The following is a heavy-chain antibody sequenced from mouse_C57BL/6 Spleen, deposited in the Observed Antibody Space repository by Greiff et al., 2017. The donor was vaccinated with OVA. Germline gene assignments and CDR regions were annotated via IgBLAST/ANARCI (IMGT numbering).Heavy chain of an antibody. CDR1: GYTFTDYE. Sequence: QVQLKQSGAELVRPGASVTLSCKASGYTFTDYEMHWVKQTPVHGLEWIGALDPETGGTAYTQKFKGKAILTADKSSSTAYMELRSLTSEDSAVYYCTRSGSSFDYWGQGTTLTVSS. CDR3: TRSGSSFDY. CDR2: LDPETGGT. D-gene: IGHD1-1*01. J-gene: IGHJ2*01. V-gene: IGHV1-15*01.